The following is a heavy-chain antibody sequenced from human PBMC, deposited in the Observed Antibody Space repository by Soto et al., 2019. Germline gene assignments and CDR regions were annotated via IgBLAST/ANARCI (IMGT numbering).Heavy chain of an antibody. Sequence: EVQLVESGGGLVQTGRSLRLSCAASGFTFHDYAMHWVRQAPGKGLEWVSGISWNSGSIGYADSVKGRFTISRDNAKNSLYLQMNSLRAEDTALYYCAKDRVGDYYYGMDVWGQGTTVTVSS. D-gene: IGHD3-16*01. V-gene: IGHV3-9*01. CDR2: ISWNSGSI. J-gene: IGHJ6*02. CDR3: AKDRVGDYYYGMDV. CDR1: GFTFHDYA.